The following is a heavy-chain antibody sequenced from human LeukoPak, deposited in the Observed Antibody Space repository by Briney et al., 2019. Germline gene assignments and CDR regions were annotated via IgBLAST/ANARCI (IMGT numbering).Heavy chain of an antibody. J-gene: IGHJ6*02. CDR1: GGSFSGYY. V-gene: IGHV4-34*01. CDR3: ASLRSYYYGMDV. CDR2: INHSGST. Sequence: SETLSLTCAVCGGSFSGYYWSWIRQPPGKGLEWIGEINHSGSTNYNPSLKSRVTISVDTSKNQFSLKLSSVTAADTAVYYCASLRSYYYGMDVWGQGTTVTVSS.